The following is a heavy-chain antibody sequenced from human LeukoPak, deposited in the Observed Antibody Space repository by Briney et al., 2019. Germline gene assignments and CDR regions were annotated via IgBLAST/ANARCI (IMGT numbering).Heavy chain of an antibody. CDR1: GGTFSSYA. D-gene: IGHD2-2*02. CDR3: ARGSAIPSGWFDP. CDR2: IIPIFGTA. J-gene: IGHJ5*02. Sequence: VASVKVSCKASGGTFSSYAISWVRPAPGQGLEWMGGIIPIFGTANYAQKFQGRVTITADKSTSTAYMELSSLRSEDTAVYYCARGSAIPSGWFDPWGQGTLVTVSS. V-gene: IGHV1-69*06.